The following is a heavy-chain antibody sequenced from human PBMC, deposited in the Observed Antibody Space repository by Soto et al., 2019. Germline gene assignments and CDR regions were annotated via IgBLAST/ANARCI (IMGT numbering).Heavy chain of an antibody. CDR3: AREGWGSGSYGTYYYYYGRDV. CDR2: INTNTGNP. CDR1: GYTFTSYA. Sequence: GASVKVSCKASGYTFTSYAMNWVRQAPGQGLEWMGWINTNTGNPTYAQGFTGRFVFSLDTSVSTAYLQICSLKAEDTAVYYCAREGWGSGSYGTYYYYYGRDVWGKGTRVTVP. D-gene: IGHD3-10*01. V-gene: IGHV7-4-1*01. J-gene: IGHJ6*04.